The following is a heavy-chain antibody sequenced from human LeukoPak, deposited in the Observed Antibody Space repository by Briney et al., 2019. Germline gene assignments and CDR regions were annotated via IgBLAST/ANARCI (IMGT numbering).Heavy chain of an antibody. CDR1: GSTFSSFW. Sequence: PGGSLRLSGAAFGSTFSSFWMGWVRRAPGKGRGWVANIKQDGSEKYYAYYVKGRFTISRDNAKNSLYLQMNSLRAEDTAVYYCARKKVVPVYYYYYGMDVWGQGTTVTVSS. V-gene: IGHV3-7*01. D-gene: IGHD2-2*01. CDR2: IKQDGSEK. CDR3: ARKKVVPVYYYYYGMDV. J-gene: IGHJ6*02.